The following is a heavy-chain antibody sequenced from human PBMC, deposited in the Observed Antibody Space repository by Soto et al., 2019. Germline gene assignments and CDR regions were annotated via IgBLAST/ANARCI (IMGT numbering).Heavy chain of an antibody. CDR3: ARAPFDY. Sequence: ASVKVSCKASGYSFTTYAVHWVRQAPGQRLQWMGWINAANGDTKYSQEVQGRVTITRDTSASTAYMELSSLRSEDTAVYYCARAPFDYWGQGTLVTAYS. V-gene: IGHV1-3*01. J-gene: IGHJ4*02. CDR1: GYSFTTYA. CDR2: INAANGDT.